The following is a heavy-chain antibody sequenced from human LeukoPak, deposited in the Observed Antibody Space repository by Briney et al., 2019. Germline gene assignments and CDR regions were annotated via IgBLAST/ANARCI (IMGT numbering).Heavy chain of an antibody. CDR1: GLTFSSYA. V-gene: IGHV3-23*01. CDR2: ISGSGGST. J-gene: IGHJ4*02. D-gene: IGHD3-9*01. Sequence: GGSLRLSCAASGLTFSSYAMSWVRQAPGKGLEWVSAISGSGGSTYYADSVKGRFTISRDNSKNTLYLQMNSLRAEDTAVYYCAKAPLRYFDWFRGYFDYWGQGTLVTVSS. CDR3: AKAPLRYFDWFRGYFDY.